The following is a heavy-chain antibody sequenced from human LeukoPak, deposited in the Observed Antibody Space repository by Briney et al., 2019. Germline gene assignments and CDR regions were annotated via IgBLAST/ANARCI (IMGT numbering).Heavy chain of an antibody. CDR2: INPSGGST. CDR1: GGTFSSYA. V-gene: IGHV1-46*01. Sequence: ASVKVSCKASGGTFSSYAISWVRQAPGQGLEWMGIINPSGGSTSYAQKFQGRVTMTRDTSTSTVYMELSSLRSEDTAVYYCAGVLNEYYNWFDPWGQGTLVTVSS. J-gene: IGHJ5*02. CDR3: AGVLNEYYNWFDP. D-gene: IGHD2/OR15-2a*01.